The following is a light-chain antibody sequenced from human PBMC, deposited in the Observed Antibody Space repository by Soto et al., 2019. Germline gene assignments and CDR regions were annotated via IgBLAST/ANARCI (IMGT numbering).Light chain of an antibody. CDR2: EVS. V-gene: IGLV2-14*01. CDR1: SSDVGGYNY. Sequence: QSALTQPASVSGSPGQSITISCTGTSSDVGGYNYVSWYQQHPGKAPKLMIYEVSNRPSGVSNRFSGSKSGNTASLTISGLQAEEEADYYCISYTSSSTPVVFGGGTKVPVL. CDR3: ISYTSSSTPVV. J-gene: IGLJ2*01.